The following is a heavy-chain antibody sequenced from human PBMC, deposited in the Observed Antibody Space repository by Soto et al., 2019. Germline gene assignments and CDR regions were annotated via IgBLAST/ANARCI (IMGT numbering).Heavy chain of an antibody. CDR2: INHSGST. CDR3: ARGQSSLLLDC. Sequence: QVQLQQWGAGLLKPSETLSLTCAVYGGSFSGYYWSWIRQPPGKGLEWIGEINHSGSTHYNPSLKSRVTISVDTSKNQFYLKLSSVTAADTAVYYCARGQSSLLLDCWGQGVLVTVSS. D-gene: IGHD2-8*02. CDR1: GGSFSGYY. J-gene: IGHJ4*02. V-gene: IGHV4-34*01.